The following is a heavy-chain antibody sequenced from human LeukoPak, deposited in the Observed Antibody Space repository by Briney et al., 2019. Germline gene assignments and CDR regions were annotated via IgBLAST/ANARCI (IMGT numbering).Heavy chain of an antibody. Sequence: SETLSLTCTVSGGSITSSSYYWGWIRQPPGKGLEWIGSIYYSGSTYYNPSLKSRVTISVDTSKNQFSLKLSSVTAADTAVYYCARDQRRIVATTLDYWGQGTLVPVSS. J-gene: IGHJ4*02. D-gene: IGHD5-12*01. V-gene: IGHV4-39*07. CDR2: IYYSGST. CDR3: ARDQRRIVATTLDY. CDR1: GGSITSSSYY.